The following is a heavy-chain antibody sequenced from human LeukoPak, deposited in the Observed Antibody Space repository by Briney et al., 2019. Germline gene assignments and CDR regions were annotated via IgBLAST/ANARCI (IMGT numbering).Heavy chain of an antibody. J-gene: IGHJ4*02. CDR1: GYSFTSYW. CDR3: ARWVRDFDY. V-gene: IGHV5-10-1*01. D-gene: IGHD2-21*01. CDR2: IDPSDSYT. Sequence: GESLKVSCKGSGYSFTSYWISWVRQMPGKGLEWMGRIDPSDSYTNYSPSFQGHVTISTDKSISTAFLQWSSLKASDTAMYYCARWVRDFDYWGQGTLVTVSS.